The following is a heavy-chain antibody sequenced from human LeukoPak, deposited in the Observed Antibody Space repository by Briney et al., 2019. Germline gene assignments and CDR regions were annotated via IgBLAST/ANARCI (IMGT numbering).Heavy chain of an antibody. V-gene: IGHV4-59*01. D-gene: IGHD3-22*01. CDR2: ILYSGST. J-gene: IGHJ4*02. CDR1: SISISSYY. Sequence: PSETLSLTCSVSSISISSYYWSWIRQPPGKGLEWIGYILYSGSTYYNPSLKSRVTISEDTSKNQVSLKLTSVTAADTAVYYCARAGDSDDSSGYYWGIFDYWGQGTLVTVSS. CDR3: ARAGDSDDSSGYYWGIFDY.